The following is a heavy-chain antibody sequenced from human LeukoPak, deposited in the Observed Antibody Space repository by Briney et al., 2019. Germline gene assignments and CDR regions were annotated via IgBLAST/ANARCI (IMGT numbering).Heavy chain of an antibody. Sequence: GGSLRLSCAASGFTISSYWMSWVRQAPGKGLEWVSAISGSGGSTYYADSVKGRFTISRDNSKNTLYLQMNSLRAEDTAVYYCAKDLSPRIAAAGAYFDYWGQGTLVTVSS. CDR2: ISGSGGST. J-gene: IGHJ4*02. D-gene: IGHD6-13*01. V-gene: IGHV3-23*01. CDR3: AKDLSPRIAAAGAYFDY. CDR1: GFTISSYW.